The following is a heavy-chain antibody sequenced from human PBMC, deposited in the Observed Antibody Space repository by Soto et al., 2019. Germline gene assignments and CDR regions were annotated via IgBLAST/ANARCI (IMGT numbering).Heavy chain of an antibody. Sequence: PGGSLRLSCVVSGFNFVDRAMHWVRQVPGKGLEWVSGIYWNSNKTDYADSVKGRFTISRDNAKNSLYLQMNSLRAEDTAVYYCARGSGWYDYWGQGTLVTVPQ. D-gene: IGHD6-19*01. CDR3: ARGSGWYDY. V-gene: IGHV3-20*04. CDR2: IYWNSNKT. J-gene: IGHJ4*02. CDR1: GFNFVDRA.